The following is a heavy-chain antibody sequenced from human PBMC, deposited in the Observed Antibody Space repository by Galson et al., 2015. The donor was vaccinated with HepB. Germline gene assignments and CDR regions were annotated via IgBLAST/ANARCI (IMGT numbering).Heavy chain of an antibody. CDR1: GFTFSGSG. V-gene: IGHV3-73*01. J-gene: IGHJ6*02. Sequence: SLRLSCAASGFTFSGSGIHWVRQAPGKGLEWVGRIRNGANYYATAYAPSVRGRFTVSRDDLKSTAYLQMNSLTPEDTAVYYCTRPGYGSSCFLDYAHGVDVWGQGTTVIVS. CDR3: TRPGYGSSCFLDYAHGVDV. CDR2: IRNGANYYAT. D-gene: IGHD3/OR15-3a*01.